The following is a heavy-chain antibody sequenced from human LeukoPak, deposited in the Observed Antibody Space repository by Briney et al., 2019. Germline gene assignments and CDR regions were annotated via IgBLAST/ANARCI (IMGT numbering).Heavy chain of an antibody. Sequence: SETLSLTCTVSGGSIRSSYYYWGWIRQPPGKGLEWIGSIYDSGSTYYNPSLKSRVTISVDTSKNQFSLKLSSVTAADTAVYYCARDAHYYDSSGYATSVFDYWGQGTLVTVSS. CDR3: ARDAHYYDSSGYATSVFDY. D-gene: IGHD3-22*01. V-gene: IGHV4-39*07. CDR1: GGSIRSSYYY. CDR2: IYDSGST. J-gene: IGHJ4*02.